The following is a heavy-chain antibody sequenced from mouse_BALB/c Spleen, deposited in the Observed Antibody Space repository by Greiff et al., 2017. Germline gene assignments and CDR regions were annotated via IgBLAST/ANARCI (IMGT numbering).Heavy chain of an antibody. J-gene: IGHJ3*01. CDR1: GFTFSDYY. Sequence: EVQLVESGGGLVKPGGSLKLSCAAPGFTFSDYYMYWVRQTPEKRLEWVATISDGGSYTYYPDSVKGRFTISRDNAKNNLYLQMSSLKSEDTAMYYCARGGYGNSGGFAYWGQGTLVTVSA. D-gene: IGHD2-1*01. V-gene: IGHV5-4*02. CDR3: ARGGYGNSGGFAY. CDR2: ISDGGSYT.